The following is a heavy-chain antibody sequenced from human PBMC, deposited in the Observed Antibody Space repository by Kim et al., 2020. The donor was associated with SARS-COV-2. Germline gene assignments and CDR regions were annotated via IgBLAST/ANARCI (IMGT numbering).Heavy chain of an antibody. D-gene: IGHD3-16*01. Sequence: NNYNPSPKSRGTIYVDTSKNPCSLELCSVTAADTAVYYCARRRSYGAFDIWGQGTMVTVSS. J-gene: IGHJ3*02. CDR2: N. CDR3: ARRRSYGAFDI. V-gene: IGHV4-61*07.